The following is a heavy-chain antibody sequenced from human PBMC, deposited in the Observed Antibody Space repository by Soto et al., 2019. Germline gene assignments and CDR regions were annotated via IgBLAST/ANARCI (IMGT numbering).Heavy chain of an antibody. CDR3: ARATYNVLRYFDWLLNAYDY. D-gene: IGHD3-9*01. Sequence: LETLSLTCAVYGGSFSGYYWSWIRQPPGKGLEWIGEINHSGSTNYNPSLKSRVTISVDTSKSQFSLKLSSVTAADTAVYYCARATYNVLRYFDWLLNAYDYWGQGTLVTVSS. CDR2: INHSGST. V-gene: IGHV4-34*01. CDR1: GGSFSGYY. J-gene: IGHJ4*02.